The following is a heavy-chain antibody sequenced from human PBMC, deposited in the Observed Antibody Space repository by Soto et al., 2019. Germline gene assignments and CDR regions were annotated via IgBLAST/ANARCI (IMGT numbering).Heavy chain of an antibody. Sequence: EVQLLESGGGLVQPGGSLRLSCAASGFTFREYSMTWVRQAPGMGLEWVATISGGGSTTCYAGSVEGRFIISRDNSKNTGGLQRDSRRVEDTAVYYCVRRAGECNGGSCYSRFWGQGSLVTVSS. J-gene: IGHJ4*02. CDR2: ISGGGSTT. CDR3: VRRAGECNGGSCYSRF. CDR1: GFTFREYS. V-gene: IGHV3-23*01. D-gene: IGHD2-15*01.